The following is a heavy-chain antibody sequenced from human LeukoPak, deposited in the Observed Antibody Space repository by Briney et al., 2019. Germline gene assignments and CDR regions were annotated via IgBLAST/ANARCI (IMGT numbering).Heavy chain of an antibody. D-gene: IGHD4-17*01. Sequence: ASVKVSCKVSGYTLTELSMHWVRQAPGKGLEWMGGFDPEDGETIYAQKFQGRVTMTEDTSTDTAYMELSSLRSEDTAVNYCATAYYGDYVLDYWGQGTLVTVSS. V-gene: IGHV1-24*01. J-gene: IGHJ4*02. CDR1: GYTLTELS. CDR2: FDPEDGET. CDR3: ATAYYGDYVLDY.